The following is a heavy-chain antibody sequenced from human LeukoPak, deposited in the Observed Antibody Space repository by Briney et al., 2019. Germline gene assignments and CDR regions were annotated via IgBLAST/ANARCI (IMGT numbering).Heavy chain of an antibody. Sequence: ASVKVSCKSSGYTFTGYYMHWVRQVPGQGLEWMGWINPNSGGTNYAQKFQGRVTMTRDTSISTAYMELSRLRSDDTAVYYCARDLLGHYDSSGAWGQGTLVTVSS. D-gene: IGHD3-22*01. CDR3: ARDLLGHYDSSGA. CDR2: INPNSGGT. CDR1: GYTFTGYY. J-gene: IGHJ5*02. V-gene: IGHV1-2*02.